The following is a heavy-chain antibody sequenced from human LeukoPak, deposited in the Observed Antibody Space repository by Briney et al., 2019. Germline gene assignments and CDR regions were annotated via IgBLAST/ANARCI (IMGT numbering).Heavy chain of an antibody. V-gene: IGHV4-34*01. CDR1: GGSFSGYY. D-gene: IGHD3-10*01. Sequence: SETLSLTCAVYGGSFSGYYWSWIRQPPGKGLEWIGEINHSGSTNYNPSLKSRVTISVDTSKNRFSLKLSSVTAADTAVYYCARDRSRPFFYGSGIATGNAMDVWGQGTTVTVSS. J-gene: IGHJ6*02. CDR2: INHSGST. CDR3: ARDRSRPFFYGSGIATGNAMDV.